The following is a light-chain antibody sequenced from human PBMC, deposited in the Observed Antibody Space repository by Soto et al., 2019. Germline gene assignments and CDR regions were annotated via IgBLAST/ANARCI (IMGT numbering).Light chain of an antibody. CDR2: AAS. CDR1: QTISSY. Sequence: DIQMTQSPSSLSASVGDRVTITCRASQTISSYLNWYQQKPGKVPRVLICAASSLQSGVPSRFSGSGSGTDFTLTISSLQPEDFATYYCQQSYSSPPTFGGGTKVEIK. CDR3: QQSYSSPPT. J-gene: IGKJ4*01. V-gene: IGKV1-39*01.